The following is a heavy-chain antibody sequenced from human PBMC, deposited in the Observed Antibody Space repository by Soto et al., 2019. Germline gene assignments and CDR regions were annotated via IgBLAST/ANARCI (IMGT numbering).Heavy chain of an antibody. Sequence: QLQLQESGPGLVKPSQTLSLTCTVSGGSISSGGYYWSWIRQHPGKGLEWIGYIYYSGSTYDNPSLKSRVTISVDTSKNQCSLKLSSVTAADTAVYYCASDFVRGYCSGGSCSAAFDIWGQGTSVTVSS. CDR3: ASDFVRGYCSGGSCSAAFDI. V-gene: IGHV4-31*03. CDR2: IYYSGST. J-gene: IGHJ3*02. CDR1: GGSISSGGYY. D-gene: IGHD2-15*01.